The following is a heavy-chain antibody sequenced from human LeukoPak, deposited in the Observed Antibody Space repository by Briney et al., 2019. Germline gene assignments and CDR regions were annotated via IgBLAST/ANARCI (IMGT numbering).Heavy chain of an antibody. V-gene: IGHV1-69*04. CDR1: GGTFSSYA. J-gene: IGHJ4*02. CDR3: ASPPADYYDSRDYFDY. Sequence: SVKVSCKASGGTFSSYAISWVRQAPGQGLEWMGRIIPILGIANYAQKFQGRVTITADKSTNTAYMELSSLRSEDTAAYYCASPPADYYDSRDYFDYWGQGTLVTVSS. D-gene: IGHD3-22*01. CDR2: IIPILGIA.